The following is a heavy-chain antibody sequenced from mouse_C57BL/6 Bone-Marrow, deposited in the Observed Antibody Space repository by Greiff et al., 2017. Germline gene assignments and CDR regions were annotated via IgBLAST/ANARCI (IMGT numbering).Heavy chain of an antibody. CDR3: AGAITTVVATLDYYFDY. CDR1: GYAFSSSW. V-gene: IGHV1-82*01. CDR2: IYPGDGDT. D-gene: IGHD1-1*01. Sequence: QVHVKQSGPELVKPGASVKISCKASGYAFSSSWMNWVKQRPGKGLEWIGRIYPGDGDTNYNGKFKGKATLTADKSSSTAYMQRSSLTSEDSAVYFCAGAITTVVATLDYYFDYWGQGTTLTVSS. J-gene: IGHJ2*01.